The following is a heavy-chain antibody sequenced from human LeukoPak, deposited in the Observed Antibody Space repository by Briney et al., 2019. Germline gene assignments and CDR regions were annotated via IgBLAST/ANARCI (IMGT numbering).Heavy chain of an antibody. CDR1: GYSFTSYW. D-gene: IGHD5-24*01. CDR2: IYPGDSDT. CDR3: ARQGGEDGYYPDY. Sequence: GESLKISCKGSGYSFTSYWIGWVRQKPGKGLEWMGIIYPGDSDTRYSPSFQGQVTISADKSISTAYLQWSSLKASDTAMYSCARQGGEDGYYPDYWGQGTLVTVSS. V-gene: IGHV5-51*01. J-gene: IGHJ4*02.